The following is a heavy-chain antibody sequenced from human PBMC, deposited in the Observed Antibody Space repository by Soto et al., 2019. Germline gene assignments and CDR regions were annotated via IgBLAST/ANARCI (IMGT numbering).Heavy chain of an antibody. CDR1: GFTFSSYE. Sequence: PGGSLRLSCAASGFTFSSYEMNWVRQAPGKGLEWVSYITGASITILYADSVRGRFTVSRDNAKNSLYLQMNSLTAEDTGIYYCTREPYVDAAMDFDYWGQGTLVTVSS. V-gene: IGHV3-48*03. CDR2: ITGASITI. D-gene: IGHD5-18*01. CDR3: TREPYVDAAMDFDY. J-gene: IGHJ4*02.